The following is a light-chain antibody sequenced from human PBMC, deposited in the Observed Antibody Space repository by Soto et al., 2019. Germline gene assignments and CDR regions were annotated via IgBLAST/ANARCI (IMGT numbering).Light chain of an antibody. CDR2: AAS. CDR3: QQANSFTLT. Sequence: DIQMTQSPSSLSGSVGDGVTIPCRASQSISSYVSWYQQKPGKAPKXRIDAASSLQSGVPSRFSGSGSGTDFTLTISSLQPEDFATYYCQQANSFTLTFGGGTKVDIK. V-gene: IGKV1-12*01. CDR1: QSISSY. J-gene: IGKJ4*01.